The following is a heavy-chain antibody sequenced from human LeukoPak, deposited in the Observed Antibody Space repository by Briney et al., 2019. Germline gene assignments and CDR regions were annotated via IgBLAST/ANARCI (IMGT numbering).Heavy chain of an antibody. CDR3: ARASNSGSFFFDH. Sequence: GESLRLSCVASGFTFSTYNIYWVRQAPGKGLQWVSSIYSGSTYIYYADLVKGRFTISRDDAKNSVYLQMNSLSDEDTAVYYCARASNSGSFFFDHWGQGTLVTVSS. CDR1: GFTFSTYN. CDR2: IYSGSTYI. D-gene: IGHD1-26*01. J-gene: IGHJ4*02. V-gene: IGHV3-21*01.